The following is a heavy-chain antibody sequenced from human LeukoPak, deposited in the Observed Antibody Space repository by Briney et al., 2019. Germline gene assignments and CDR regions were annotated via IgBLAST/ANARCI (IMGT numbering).Heavy chain of an antibody. J-gene: IGHJ4*02. D-gene: IGHD3-22*01. CDR3: ARHRAQRFYYDSSGYYLY. V-gene: IGHV4-34*01. CDR2: INHGGST. CDR1: GGSFSGDF. Sequence: SETLSLTCAVYGGSFSGDFWSWIRQSPGKGLEWIGEINHGGSTTYNPSLQSRVTISVDTSKNQFSLKLSSVTAADTAVYYCARHRAQRFYYDSSGYYLYWGQGTLVTVSS.